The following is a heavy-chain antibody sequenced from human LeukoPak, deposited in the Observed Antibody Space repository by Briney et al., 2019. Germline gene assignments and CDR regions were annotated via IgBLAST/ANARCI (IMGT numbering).Heavy chain of an antibody. CDR2: ISGSGGST. Sequence: GGSLRLSCAASGFTFSSYAMGWVRQAPGKGLEWVSAISGSGGSTYYADSVKGRFTISRDNSKNTLYLQMNSLRAEDTAVYYCARALTYYSNYVYYYYGMDVWGQGTTVTVSS. V-gene: IGHV3-23*01. D-gene: IGHD4-11*01. J-gene: IGHJ6*02. CDR3: ARALTYYSNYVYYYYGMDV. CDR1: GFTFSSYA.